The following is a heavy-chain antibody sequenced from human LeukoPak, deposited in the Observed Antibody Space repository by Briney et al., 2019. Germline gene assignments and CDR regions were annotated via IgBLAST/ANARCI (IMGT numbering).Heavy chain of an antibody. V-gene: IGHV3-9*01. Sequence: GGSLRLSCAASGFTFDGYAMHWVRQAPGKGLEWVSGISWNSGSIGYADSVKGRFTISRDNAKNSLYLQMNSLRDEDTALYYCAKDRRSGIAAAGTRYYFDSWGQGTLVTVSS. CDR1: GFTFDGYA. D-gene: IGHD6-13*01. J-gene: IGHJ4*02. CDR3: AKDRRSGIAAAGTRYYFDS. CDR2: ISWNSGSI.